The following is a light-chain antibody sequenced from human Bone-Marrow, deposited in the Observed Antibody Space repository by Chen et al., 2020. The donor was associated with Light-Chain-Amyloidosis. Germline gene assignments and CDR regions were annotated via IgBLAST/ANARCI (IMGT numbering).Light chain of an antibody. V-gene: IGLV3-25*03. J-gene: IGLJ2*01. Sequence: SYELTQPPSVSVSPGQTARIPCPGDDFPTKYAYWYQQKPGQAPVLVIHSDTERRSGISARFSGSSSGTTATLPISGVQAEDEADYHCQSADSSGTDEVVFGGGTKLTVL. CDR2: SDT. CDR1: DFPTKY. CDR3: QSADSSGTDEVV.